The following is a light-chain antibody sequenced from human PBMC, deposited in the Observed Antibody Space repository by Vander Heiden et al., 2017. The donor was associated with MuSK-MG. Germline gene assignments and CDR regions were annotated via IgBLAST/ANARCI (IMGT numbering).Light chain of an antibody. CDR1: QSVSTN. V-gene: IGKV3-15*01. CDR3: QQDYNWPPT. Sequence: EIVLTQSPATLSVSPGERVTLSCRASQSVSTNLAWYQQKPGQTPRLLIYDASSRARGVPARFSGSGSGTEFTLTISSLQSGDFAVYHCQQDYNWPPTFGQGTRVE. CDR2: DAS. J-gene: IGKJ1*01.